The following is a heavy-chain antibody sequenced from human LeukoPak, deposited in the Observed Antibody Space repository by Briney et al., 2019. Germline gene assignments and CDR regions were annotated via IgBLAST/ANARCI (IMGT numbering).Heavy chain of an antibody. CDR3: ARVIYRSSTSCYFALDYYYYGMDV. V-gene: IGHV3-21*01. Sequence: GGSLRLSCAASGFTFSSYAMSWVRQAPGKGLEWVSSISSSSSYIYYADSVKGRFTISRDNAKNSLYLQMNSLRAEDTAVYYCARVIYRSSTSCYFALDYYYYGMDVWGQGTTVTVSS. CDR2: ISSSSSYI. J-gene: IGHJ6*02. D-gene: IGHD2-2*01. CDR1: GFTFSSYA.